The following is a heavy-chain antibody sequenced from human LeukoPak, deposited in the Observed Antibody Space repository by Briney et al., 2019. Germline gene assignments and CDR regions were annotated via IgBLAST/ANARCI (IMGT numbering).Heavy chain of an antibody. CDR1: GYSISSGYY. J-gene: IGHJ6*03. CDR2: IYHSGST. CDR3: ARGRYDSSGYSPYYYYYYMDV. V-gene: IGHV4-38-2*02. D-gene: IGHD3-22*01. Sequence: PSETLSLTCTVSGYSISSGYYWGWIRQPPGKGLEWIGSIYHSGSTYYNPSLKSRVTISVDTSKNQFSLKLSSVTAADTAVYYCARGRYDSSGYSPYYYYYYMDVWGKGTTVTISS.